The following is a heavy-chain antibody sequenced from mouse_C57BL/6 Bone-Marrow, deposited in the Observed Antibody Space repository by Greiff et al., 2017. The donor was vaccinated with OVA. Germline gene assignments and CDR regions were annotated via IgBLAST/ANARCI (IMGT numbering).Heavy chain of an antibody. CDR2: IRSKSNNYAT. CDR3: VRQDPHWAWFAY. Sequence: EVQLVESGGGLVQPKGSLKLSCAASGFSFNTYAMNWVRQAPGKGLEWVARIRSKSNNYATYYADSVKDRFTISRDDSESMLYLQMNNLKTEDTAMYYCVRQDPHWAWFAYWGQGTLVTVSA. V-gene: IGHV10-1*01. D-gene: IGHD4-1*01. J-gene: IGHJ3*01. CDR1: GFSFNTYA.